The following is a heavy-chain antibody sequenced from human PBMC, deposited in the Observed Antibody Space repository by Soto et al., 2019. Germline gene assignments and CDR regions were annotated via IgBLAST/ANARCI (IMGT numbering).Heavy chain of an antibody. V-gene: IGHV3-21*01. CDR1: GFTFSSYS. Sequence: GGSLRLSCAASGFTFSSYSMNWVRQAPGKGLEWVSSISSSSSYIYYADSVKGRFTISRDNAKNSLYLQMNSLRAEDTAVYYCARGGDGRFGELSYDYWGQGTLVTVSS. J-gene: IGHJ4*02. CDR2: ISSSSSYI. D-gene: IGHD3-10*01. CDR3: ARGGDGRFGELSYDY.